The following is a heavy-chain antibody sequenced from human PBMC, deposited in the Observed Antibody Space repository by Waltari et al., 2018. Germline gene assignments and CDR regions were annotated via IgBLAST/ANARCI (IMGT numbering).Heavy chain of an antibody. CDR3: ASLRYYDSSGYNY. CDR1: GGSVSNSSYY. V-gene: IGHV4-39*01. CDR2: IYYSGST. J-gene: IGHJ4*02. D-gene: IGHD3-22*01. Sequence: QLQLQESGPGLVKPSETLSLTCTVPGGSVSNSSYYWGWIRQPPGKGLEWIGSIYYSGSTYYNPSLKSRVTISVDTSKNQFSLKLSSVTAADTAVYYCASLRYYDSSGYNYWGQGTLVTVSS.